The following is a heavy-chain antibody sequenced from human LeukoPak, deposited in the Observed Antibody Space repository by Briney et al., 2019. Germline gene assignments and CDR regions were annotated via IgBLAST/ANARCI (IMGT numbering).Heavy chain of an antibody. CDR1: GFTFRTYE. CDR2: IKQDGSEI. Sequence: GGSLRLSCAASGFTFRTYEMNWVRQAPGKGLEWVASIKQDGSEIHYVDSVKGRYTISRDNAKNSLYLQMNSLRAEDTAVYYCAKLIAPRTIYDYWGQGTLVTVSS. D-gene: IGHD6-6*01. J-gene: IGHJ4*02. CDR3: AKLIAPRTIYDY. V-gene: IGHV3-7*01.